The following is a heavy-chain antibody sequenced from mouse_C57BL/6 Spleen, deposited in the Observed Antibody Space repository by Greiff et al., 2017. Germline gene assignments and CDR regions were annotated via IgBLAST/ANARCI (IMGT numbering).Heavy chain of an antibody. CDR1: GFTFSSYA. CDR2: ISSGGDYI. Sequence: EVMLVESGEGLVKPGGSLKLSCAASGFTFSSYAMSWVRQTPEKRLEWVAYISSGGDYIYYADTVKGRFTISRDKARNTLYLQMSSLKSEDTAMYYCTRDSKPYAMDCWGQGTSVTVSS. J-gene: IGHJ4*01. V-gene: IGHV5-9-1*02. D-gene: IGHD2-5*01. CDR3: TRDSKPYAMDC.